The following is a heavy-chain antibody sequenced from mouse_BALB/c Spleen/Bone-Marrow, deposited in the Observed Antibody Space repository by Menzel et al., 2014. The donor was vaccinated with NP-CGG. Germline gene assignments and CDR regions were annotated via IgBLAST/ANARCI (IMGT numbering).Heavy chain of an antibody. J-gene: IGHJ1*01. Sequence: QVQLQQSGAELVRPGASVKLSCKASGYTFTSYWINWVKPRPGQGLEWIGNIYPSDSYTNYNQKFKDKATLTVDKSSSTAYMQLSSPTSEDSAVYYCTRPGGWYFDVWGAGTTVTVSS. CDR3: TRPGGWYFDV. CDR2: IYPSDSYT. V-gene: IGHV1-69*02. CDR1: GYTFTSYW.